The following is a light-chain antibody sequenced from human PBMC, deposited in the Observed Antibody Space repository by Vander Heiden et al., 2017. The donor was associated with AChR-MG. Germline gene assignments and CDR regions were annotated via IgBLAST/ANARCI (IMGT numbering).Light chain of an antibody. CDR1: SSDVGGYNC. V-gene: IGLV2-14*04. J-gene: IGLJ1*01. CDR2: DVS. CDR3: SSGTSRNTFV. Sequence: PAQSITISCTGTSSDVGGYNCASWYQQHPGNAPKLMIYDVSKRPSGVSNRFSGSKSGNTASLTISGLQAEDEADYYCSSGTSRNTFVFGTGTKVTVL.